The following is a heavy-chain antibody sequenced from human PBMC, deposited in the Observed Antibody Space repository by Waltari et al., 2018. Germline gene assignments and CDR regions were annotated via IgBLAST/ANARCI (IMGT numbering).Heavy chain of an antibody. J-gene: IGHJ5*02. CDR2: IYHSGST. CDR3: ARLGYGDYKSWFDP. Sequence: QVQLQESGPGLVKPSETLSLTCAVSGYSISSGYYWGWIRQPPGKGLEWIGSIYHSGSTYYNPSLKSRVTISVDTSKNQFALKLSSVTAADTAVYYCARLGYGDYKSWFDPWGQGTLVTVSS. V-gene: IGHV4-38-2*01. D-gene: IGHD4-17*01. CDR1: GYSISSGYY.